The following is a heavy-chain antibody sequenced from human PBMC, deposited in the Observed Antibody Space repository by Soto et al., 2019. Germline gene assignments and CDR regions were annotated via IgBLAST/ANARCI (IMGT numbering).Heavy chain of an antibody. V-gene: IGHV4-59*08. J-gene: IGHJ4*02. CDR2: IYYIGGT. CDR1: GDSISSYY. CDR3: ARRRSYGDNDY. D-gene: IGHD4-17*01. Sequence: SETLSLTCTVSGDSISSYYWSWIRQPPGKGLEWIGYIYYIGGTNYNPSLKSRVTISVDTSKNQFSLKLSSVTAADTAVYYCARRRSYGDNDYWGQGTLVTVSS.